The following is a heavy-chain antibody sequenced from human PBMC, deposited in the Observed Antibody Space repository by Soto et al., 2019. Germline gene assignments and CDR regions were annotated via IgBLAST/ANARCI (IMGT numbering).Heavy chain of an antibody. J-gene: IGHJ3*02. D-gene: IGHD3-9*01. CDR3: ARDGRDVLTGYHDAFDI. Sequence: QVQLQESGPGQVKPSQTLSLTCIVSGGSISSGGYYWSWVRQHPGKGLEWIGYIHYSGSTYYNPSLKSRLTISVDTSKNQFSLKLSSVTAADTAVYSCARDGRDVLTGYHDAFDIWGQGTLVSVSS. CDR1: GGSISSGGYY. CDR2: IHYSGST. V-gene: IGHV4-31*03.